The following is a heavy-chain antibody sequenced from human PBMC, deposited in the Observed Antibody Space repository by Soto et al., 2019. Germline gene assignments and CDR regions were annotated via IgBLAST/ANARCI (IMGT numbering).Heavy chain of an antibody. V-gene: IGHV1-69*02. Sequence: VQLVQSGAEVKRPGSSVKVSCKAPVGTFSDYNIAWVRQARGQGLEWMGRIIPKLGITNYAQKFQDRVRITADKATSTAYMELTSLRYEDTAVYFCARVEGTRTTNFYHYMDVWGEGTSVTVS. CDR3: ARVEGTRTTNFYHYMDV. CDR2: IIPKLGIT. CDR1: VGTFSDYN. D-gene: IGHD2-8*01. J-gene: IGHJ6*03.